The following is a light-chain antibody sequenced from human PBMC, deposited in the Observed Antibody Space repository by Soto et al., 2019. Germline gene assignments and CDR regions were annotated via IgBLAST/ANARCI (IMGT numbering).Light chain of an antibody. CDR2: TAS. J-gene: IGKJ2*01. CDR1: QSISSY. CDR3: QQSDSTPNT. V-gene: IGKV1-39*01. Sequence: DIQMTQSPSSLSASVGDRVTITCRASQSISSYLNWYQQKPGKAPKLLIYTASSLQSGVPSRFSGSVSGTDFTVTISSLQPEDCETYYCQQSDSTPNTFGQGTKLEIK.